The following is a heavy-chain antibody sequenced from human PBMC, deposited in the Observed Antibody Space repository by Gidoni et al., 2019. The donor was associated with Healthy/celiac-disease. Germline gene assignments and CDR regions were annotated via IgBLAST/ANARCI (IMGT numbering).Heavy chain of an antibody. J-gene: IGHJ4*02. D-gene: IGHD3-10*01. CDR1: GFPFGDYA. V-gene: IGHV3-49*04. CDR2: IRSKAYGGTT. CDR3: PPPVGVRGV. Sequence: EVQLVESGGGLVQPGRSLRLSCTASGFPFGDYAMSWVRQAPGKGLEWVGFIRSKAYGGTTEYAASVKGRFTISRDDSKSIAYLQMNSLKTEDTAVYYCPPPVGVRGVRGQGTLVTVSS.